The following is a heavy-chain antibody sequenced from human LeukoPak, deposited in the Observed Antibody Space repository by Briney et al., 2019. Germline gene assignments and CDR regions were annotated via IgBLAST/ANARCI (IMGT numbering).Heavy chain of an antibody. CDR3: ARPVPYCSGGSCRYYYGMDV. D-gene: IGHD2-15*01. Sequence: PSETLSLTCAVYGGSFSGYYWSWIRQPPGKGLEWIGEINHSGSTNYNPSLKSRVTISVDTSKNQFSLKLSSVTAADTAVYYCARPVPYCSGGSCRYYYGMDVWGQGTTVTVSS. J-gene: IGHJ6*02. CDR2: INHSGST. V-gene: IGHV4-34*01. CDR1: GGSFSGYY.